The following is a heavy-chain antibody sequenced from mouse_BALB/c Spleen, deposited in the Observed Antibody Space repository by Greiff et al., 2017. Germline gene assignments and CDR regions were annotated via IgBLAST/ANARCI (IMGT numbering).Heavy chain of an antibody. CDR2: ISSGGGST. CDR3: AGGYGY. J-gene: IGHJ3*01. CDR1: GFAFSSYD. D-gene: IGHD1-2*01. Sequence: EVMLVESGGGLVKPGGSLKLSCAASGFAFSSYDMSWVRQTPEKRLEWVAYISSGGGSTYYPDTVKGRFTISRDNAKNTLYLEMSSLRSEDTAMYYCAGGYGYWGQGTLVTVSA. V-gene: IGHV5-12-1*01.